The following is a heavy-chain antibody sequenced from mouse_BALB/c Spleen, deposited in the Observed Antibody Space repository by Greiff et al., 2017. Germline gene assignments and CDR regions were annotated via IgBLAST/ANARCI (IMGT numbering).Heavy chain of an antibody. V-gene: IGHV5-4*02. CDR1: GFTFSDYY. CDR2: ISDGGSYT. J-gene: IGHJ4*01. D-gene: IGHD2-4*01. CDR3: ARGYYDYDYAVDY. Sequence: EVQRVESGGGLVKPGGTLKLSCAASGFTFSDYYMYWVRQTPEKRLEWVATISDGGSYTYYPDSVKGRFTISRDNAKNNLYLQMSSLKSEDTAMYYCARGYYDYDYAVDYWGQGTSVTVSS.